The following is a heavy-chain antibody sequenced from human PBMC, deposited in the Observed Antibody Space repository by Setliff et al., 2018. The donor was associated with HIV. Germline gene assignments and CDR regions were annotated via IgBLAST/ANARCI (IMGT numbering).Heavy chain of an antibody. J-gene: IGHJ4*02. V-gene: IGHV1-3*01. CDR1: GGTFSSYA. CDR2: IHAGSGDT. Sequence: ASVKVSCKASGGTFSSYAISWVRQAPGQGLEWMGWIHAGSGDTQYSQKFQGRVTITRDTSASTVYMELSSLRSEATAMYYCARDHPGIAYWGQGTMVTVSS. CDR3: ARDHPGIAY.